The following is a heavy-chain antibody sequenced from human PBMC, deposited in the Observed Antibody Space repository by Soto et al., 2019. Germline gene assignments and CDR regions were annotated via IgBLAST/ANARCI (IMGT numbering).Heavy chain of an antibody. CDR2: INPNSGGT. D-gene: IGHD5-12*01. CDR3: ARLGYVGSYAFDT. V-gene: IGHV1-2*04. Sequence: ASVKVSCKASGYTFTGYYMHWVRQAPGQGLEWMGWINPNSGGTNYAQKFQGWVTMTRDTSISTAYMELSRLRSDDTAVYYCARLGYVGSYAFDTWGQGTMVTVSS. CDR1: GYTFTGYY. J-gene: IGHJ3*02.